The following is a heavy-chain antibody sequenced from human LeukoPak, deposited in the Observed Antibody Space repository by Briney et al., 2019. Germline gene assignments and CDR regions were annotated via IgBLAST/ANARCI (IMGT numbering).Heavy chain of an antibody. V-gene: IGHV3-23*01. CDR3: AKSWIQLLFDY. Sequence: GGALRVSCVGSGFIFRSYAVTWVRQAPGKGLDWVSSITANGDTTYYADSVKGRFTISIDNSKNTLYLQKSRLRAEDTPVYYCAKSWIQLLFDYWGQGTLVTVSS. CDR1: GFIFRSYA. D-gene: IGHD5-18*01. J-gene: IGHJ4*02. CDR2: ITANGDTT.